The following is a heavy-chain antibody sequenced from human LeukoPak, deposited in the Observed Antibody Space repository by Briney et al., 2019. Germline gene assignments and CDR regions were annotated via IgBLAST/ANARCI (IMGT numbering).Heavy chain of an antibody. CDR3: AREGYYGSGSYVGYYYGMDV. CDR2: ISAYNGNT. J-gene: IGHJ6*02. Sequence: GASVKVSCKASGYTFTSYGISWVRQAPGQGLEWMGWISAYNGNTNYAQKLQGRVTMTTDTSTSTAYMELRSLRSDDTAVYYCAREGYYGSGSYVGYYYGMDVWGQGTTVTVSS. CDR1: GYTFTSYG. V-gene: IGHV1-18*01. D-gene: IGHD3-10*01.